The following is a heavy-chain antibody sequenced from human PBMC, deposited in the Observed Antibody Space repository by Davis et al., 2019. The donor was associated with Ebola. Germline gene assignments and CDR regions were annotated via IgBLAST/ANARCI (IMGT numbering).Heavy chain of an antibody. D-gene: IGHD2-2*01. Sequence: PSETLSLTCAVYGGSFSGYYWSWIRQPPGKGLEWIGEINHSGSTNYNPSLKSRVTISVDTSKNQFSLKLSSVTAADTAVYYCARIGSSRAENIDYWGQGTLVTVSS. CDR1: GGSFSGYY. V-gene: IGHV4-34*01. J-gene: IGHJ4*02. CDR3: ARIGSSRAENIDY. CDR2: INHSGST.